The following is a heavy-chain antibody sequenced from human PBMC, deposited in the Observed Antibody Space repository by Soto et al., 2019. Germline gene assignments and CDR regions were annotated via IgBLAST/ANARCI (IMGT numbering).Heavy chain of an antibody. CDR2: INHSGST. J-gene: IGHJ6*02. D-gene: IGHD2-2*01. CDR1: GGSFSGYY. CDR3: ARWGGYCSSTSCPRGYYGMDV. V-gene: IGHV4-34*01. Sequence: SETLSLTCAVYGGSFSGYYWSWIRQPPGKGLEWIGEINHSGSTNYNPSLKSRVTISVDTSKNQFSLKLSSVTAADTAVYYCARWGGYCSSTSCPRGYYGMDVWGQGTTVTVSS.